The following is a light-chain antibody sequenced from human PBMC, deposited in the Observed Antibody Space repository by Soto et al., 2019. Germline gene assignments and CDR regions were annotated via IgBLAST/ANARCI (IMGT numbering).Light chain of an antibody. V-gene: IGKV1-16*01. CDR1: QDIGSS. CDR3: QQYNSYPRT. CDR2: AAS. Sequence: DIQMTQSPSSLSVSVGDRVTITCRASQDIGSSLGWFQQKPGKAPKSLIYAASTLQVGVPSRFSSSGSGTDFILNISSLQPEDFATYSCQQYNSYPRTFGQGTKVEIK. J-gene: IGKJ1*01.